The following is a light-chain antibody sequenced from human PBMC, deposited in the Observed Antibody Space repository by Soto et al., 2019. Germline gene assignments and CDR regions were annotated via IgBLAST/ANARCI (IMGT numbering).Light chain of an antibody. CDR1: SSDVGSYNY. J-gene: IGLJ2*01. CDR3: SSYSVSSTLVV. V-gene: IGLV2-14*01. Sequence: QSALTQPASVSGSHGQSITISCTGTSSDVGSYNYVSWYQHHPGKAPKLMIYEVSNRPSGVSNRFSGSKSGNTASLTISGLQAEDEADYHCSSYSVSSTLVVFGGGTKLTVL. CDR2: EVS.